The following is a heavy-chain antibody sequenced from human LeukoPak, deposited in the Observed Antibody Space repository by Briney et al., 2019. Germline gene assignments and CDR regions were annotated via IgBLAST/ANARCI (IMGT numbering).Heavy chain of an antibody. V-gene: IGHV3-7*01. CDR1: GLTLSSYW. CDR3: AREGYGPLDF. Sequence: GGSLRLSCAASGLTLSSYWMSWVRQAPGQGLEWVANIKQDGSEKYYADSVEGRFTISRDNAKNSLYLQMNSLRAEDTAVYYCAREGYGPLDFWGQGTLVTVSS. J-gene: IGHJ4*02. D-gene: IGHD4-17*01. CDR2: IKQDGSEK.